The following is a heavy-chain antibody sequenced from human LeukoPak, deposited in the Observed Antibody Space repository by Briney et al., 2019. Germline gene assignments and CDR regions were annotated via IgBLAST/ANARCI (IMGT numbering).Heavy chain of an antibody. J-gene: IGHJ4*02. CDR1: GFTFSSYG. CDR2: ISYDGSNK. CDR3: ANSKSY. V-gene: IGHV3-30*18. Sequence: GGSLRLSCAASGFTFSSYGMHWVRQAPGKGLEWVAVISYDGSNKYYADSVKGRFTISRDNSKNTLYLQMNSLRAEDTAVYYCANSKSYWGQGTLVTVSS.